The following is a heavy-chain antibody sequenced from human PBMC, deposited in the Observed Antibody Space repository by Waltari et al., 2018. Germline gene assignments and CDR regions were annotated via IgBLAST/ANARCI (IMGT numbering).Heavy chain of an antibody. Sequence: QVHLVQSGAEVKKPGASVKVSCKASGSTFTGYYMHWVRQAPGQGLEWMGWINSKSGDTNYAQKFQGRVTMTRETSISTAYVELSSLRSDDTAVYYCARDASIATAGTDVFDIWGQGTLVTVSP. CDR3: ARDASIATAGTDVFDI. J-gene: IGHJ3*02. CDR1: GSTFTGYY. V-gene: IGHV1-2*02. D-gene: IGHD6-13*01. CDR2: INSKSGDT.